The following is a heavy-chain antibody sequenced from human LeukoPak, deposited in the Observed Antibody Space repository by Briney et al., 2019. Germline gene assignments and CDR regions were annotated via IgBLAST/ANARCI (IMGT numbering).Heavy chain of an antibody. Sequence: PSETLSLTCTVSGGSVSSGSYYWSWIRQPPGKGLEWIGYIYYSGSTDYNPSLKSRVTISVDTSKNQFSLKLSSVTAADTAVYYCARGTVVVAASPAEYFQHWGQGTLVTVSS. CDR3: ARGTVVVAASPAEYFQH. V-gene: IGHV4-61*01. CDR2: IYYSGST. CDR1: GGSVSSGSYY. D-gene: IGHD2-15*01. J-gene: IGHJ1*01.